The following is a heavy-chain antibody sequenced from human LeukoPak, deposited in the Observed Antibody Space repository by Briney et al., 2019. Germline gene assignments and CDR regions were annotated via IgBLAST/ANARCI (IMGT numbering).Heavy chain of an antibody. CDR1: GGTFSSYA. D-gene: IGHD3-3*01. J-gene: IGHJ6*03. V-gene: IGHV1-69*05. CDR2: IIPIFGTA. Sequence: ASVKVSCKASGGTFSSYAISWVRQAPGQGLEWMGGIIPIFGTANYAQKFQGRVTITTDESTSTAHMELSSLRSEDTAVYYCARDLYNFWSGYAHHYYMDVWGKGTTVTVSS. CDR3: ARDLYNFWSGYAHHYYMDV.